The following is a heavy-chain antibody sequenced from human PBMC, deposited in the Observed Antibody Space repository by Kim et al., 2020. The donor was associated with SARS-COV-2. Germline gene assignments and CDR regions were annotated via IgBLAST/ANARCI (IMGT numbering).Heavy chain of an antibody. J-gene: IGHJ4*02. D-gene: IGHD6-13*01. CDR3: ARRSGAAGGEFDY. Sequence: YSPSLKSRVTISLATSKNQFSLNLTSVTAADTAVYYCARRSGAAGGEFDYWGQGTLVTVSS. V-gene: IGHV4-39*01.